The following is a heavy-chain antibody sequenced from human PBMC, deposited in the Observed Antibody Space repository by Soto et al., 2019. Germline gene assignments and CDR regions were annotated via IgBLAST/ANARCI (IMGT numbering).Heavy chain of an antibody. CDR1: GFTFSSYS. J-gene: IGHJ6*02. D-gene: IGHD3-9*01. CDR3: AKSNLTGYPAYYYYYGMDV. Sequence: GGSLRLSCAASGFTFSSYSMNWVRQAPGKGLEWVAVISYDGSNKYYADSVKGRFTISRDNSKNTLYLQMNSLRAEDTAVYYCAKSNLTGYPAYYYYYGMDVWGQGTTVTVSS. CDR2: ISYDGSNK. V-gene: IGHV3-30*18.